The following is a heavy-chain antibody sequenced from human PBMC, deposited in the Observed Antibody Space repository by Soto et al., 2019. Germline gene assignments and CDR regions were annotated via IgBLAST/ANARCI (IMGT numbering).Heavy chain of an antibody. V-gene: IGHV4-30-4*01. Sequence: SETLSLTCTVSGGSISSGDYYWSWIRQPPGKGLEWIGYIYYSGSTYYNPSLKSRVTISVDTSKNQFSLKLSSVTAADTAVYYCARSRITMVRGTRAAARFDYWGQGTLVTVSS. CDR3: ARSRITMVRGTRAAARFDY. CDR2: IYYSGST. J-gene: IGHJ4*02. CDR1: GGSISSGDYY. D-gene: IGHD3-10*01.